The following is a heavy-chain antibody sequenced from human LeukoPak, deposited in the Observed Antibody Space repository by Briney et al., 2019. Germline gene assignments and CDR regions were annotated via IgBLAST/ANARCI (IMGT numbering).Heavy chain of an antibody. CDR2: ISYDGSNK. Sequence: GGSLRLSCAASGFTFSSYGMHWVRQAPGKGLEWVAVISYDGSNKYYADSVKGRFTISRDNSKNTLYLQMNSLRAEDTAVYYCAKGEPRIQLWSVSTHYFDYWGQGTLVTVSS. CDR1: GFTFSSYG. CDR3: AKGEPRIQLWSVSTHYFDY. J-gene: IGHJ4*02. D-gene: IGHD5-18*01. V-gene: IGHV3-30*18.